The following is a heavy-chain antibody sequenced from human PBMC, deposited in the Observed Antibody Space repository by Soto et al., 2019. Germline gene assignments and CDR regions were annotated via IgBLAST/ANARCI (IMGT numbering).Heavy chain of an antibody. CDR2: INPNSGGT. CDR3: ANGALPVFPTSSKLGNVIDY. Sequence: ASVKVSCKASGYTFTGYYMHWVRQAPGQGLEWMGWINPNSGGTNYAQKFQGRVTMTRDTSISTAYMELSRLRSDDTAVYYCANGALPVFPTSSKLGNVIDYWGQGTLVTVSS. V-gene: IGHV1-2*02. CDR1: GYTFTGYY. D-gene: IGHD6-13*01. J-gene: IGHJ4*02.